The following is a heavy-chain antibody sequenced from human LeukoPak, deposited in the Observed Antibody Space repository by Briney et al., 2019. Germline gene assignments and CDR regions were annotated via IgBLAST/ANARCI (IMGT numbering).Heavy chain of an antibody. CDR2: IYPGDSDT. CDR3: ATGSPSSSSWYTEGTALDY. Sequence: GESLTISCTGSGYIFTSYWIGWVRQMPGKGLEWMGIIYPGDSDTRYSPSFQGQVTISADKSNSTAYLQWSSLKASDTAMYYCATGSPSSSSWYTEGTALDYWGQGTLVTVSS. D-gene: IGHD6-13*01. V-gene: IGHV5-51*01. J-gene: IGHJ4*02. CDR1: GYIFTSYW.